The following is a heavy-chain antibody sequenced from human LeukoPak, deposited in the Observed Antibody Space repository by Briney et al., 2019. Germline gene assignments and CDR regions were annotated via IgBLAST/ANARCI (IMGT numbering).Heavy chain of an antibody. CDR3: VRRSGSGRNPFHI. Sequence: EASVKVSCEASGYTFTTYDINWVRQATGQGLEWMGWINTNSGNTGYAQKFQGRVTITRSVSISTAYMELNSLRSEDTAVYYCVRRSGSGRNPFHIWGQGTIVTVSS. J-gene: IGHJ3*02. CDR1: GYTFTTYD. CDR2: INTNSGNT. V-gene: IGHV1-8*03. D-gene: IGHD3-10*01.